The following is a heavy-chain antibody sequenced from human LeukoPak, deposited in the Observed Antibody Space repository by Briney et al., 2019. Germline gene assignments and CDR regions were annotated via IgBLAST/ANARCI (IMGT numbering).Heavy chain of an antibody. CDR3: AREKPFYDSSGYYYPIAFDY. CDR2: MNPNSGNT. CDR1: GYTFTSYD. Sequence: GASVKVSCKASGYTFTSYDINWVRQATGQGLEWMGWMNPNSGNTGYAQKFQGRVTITRNTSISTAYMELSSLRSEDTALYYCAREKPFYDSSGYYYPIAFDYWGQGTLVTVSS. J-gene: IGHJ4*02. V-gene: IGHV1-8*03. D-gene: IGHD3-22*01.